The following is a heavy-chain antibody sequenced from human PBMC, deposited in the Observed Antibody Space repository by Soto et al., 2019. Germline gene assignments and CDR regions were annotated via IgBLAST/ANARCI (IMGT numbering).Heavy chain of an antibody. J-gene: IGHJ4*02. V-gene: IGHV4-31*03. D-gene: IGHD2-2*01. CDR3: AEGGGGVPASLDY. CDR1: GGSISSGGYY. Sequence: QVQLQESGPGLVKPSQTLSLTCTVSGGSISSGGYYWSWIRQHPGKGLEWIGYIYYSGSTYYNPSLRVGVTIPGDTSKNLFSLRRGSVTAGDTGGYYWAEGGGGVPASLDYWGQGTLVTVSS. CDR2: IYYSGST.